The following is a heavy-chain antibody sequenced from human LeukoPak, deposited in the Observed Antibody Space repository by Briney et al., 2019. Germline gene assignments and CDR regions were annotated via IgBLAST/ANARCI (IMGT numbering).Heavy chain of an antibody. CDR3: AREGAYTNFVNRFDA. J-gene: IGHJ5*02. CDR2: INHDGTT. D-gene: IGHD2-2*02. V-gene: IGHV4-34*01. Sequence: SETLSLTCAVYGGSFRDYYWSWLRQPPGKGLEWIGEINHDGTTNYNPSLKSRVIMSVDASKSQFFLRLTPVTAADTAVYYCAREGAYTNFVNRFDAWGQGTLVTVSS. CDR1: GGSFRDYY.